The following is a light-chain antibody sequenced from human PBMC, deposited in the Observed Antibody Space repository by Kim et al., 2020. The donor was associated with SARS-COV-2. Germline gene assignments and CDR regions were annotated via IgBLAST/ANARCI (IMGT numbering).Light chain of an antibody. CDR3: QQFASSGYI. V-gene: IGKV3-20*01. CDR2: GAS. J-gene: IGKJ2*01. Sequence: EIVLTQSPGTLSLSPGERATLSCRASQSVSTNHLAWYHQKPGQAPRLLISGASTRATGIPDRFSGSGSGTDFTLTISRLDPEDFGVYFCQQFASSGYIFGQGTKLEIK. CDR1: QSVSTNH.